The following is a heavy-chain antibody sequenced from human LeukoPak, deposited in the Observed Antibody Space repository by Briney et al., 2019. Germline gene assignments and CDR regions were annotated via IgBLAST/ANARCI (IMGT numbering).Heavy chain of an antibody. CDR3: AREHDSSGYYFDY. Sequence: ASVKVSCKASGGTFSSYAISWVRQAPGQGLEWMGGIIPIFGTANYAQKFQGRVTITADESTSTAYMELGSLRSEDTAVYYCAREHDSSGYYFDYWGQGTLVTVSS. D-gene: IGHD3-22*01. CDR1: GGTFSSYA. CDR2: IIPIFGTA. J-gene: IGHJ4*02. V-gene: IGHV1-69*13.